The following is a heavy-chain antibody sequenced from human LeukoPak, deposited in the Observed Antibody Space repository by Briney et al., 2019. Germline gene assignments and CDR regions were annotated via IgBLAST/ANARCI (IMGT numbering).Heavy chain of an antibody. V-gene: IGHV3-30-3*01. CDR1: AFTFSSYS. J-gene: IGHJ4*02. Sequence: PGRSLRLSCAASAFTFSSYSMHWVRQAPGKGLEWVAVISYDGSNEYYADSVKGRFTISRDTSKNTLHLQMNSLRAEDTAVYYCVKDDYYFDYWGQGTLVTVSS. CDR3: VKDDYYFDY. D-gene: IGHD2-21*01. CDR2: ISYDGSNE.